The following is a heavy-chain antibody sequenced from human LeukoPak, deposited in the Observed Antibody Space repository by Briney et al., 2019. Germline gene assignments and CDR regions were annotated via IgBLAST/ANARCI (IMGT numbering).Heavy chain of an antibody. J-gene: IGHJ5*02. CDR3: ARGVVVVAPTDWFDP. CDR2: IYTSGST. D-gene: IGHD2-15*01. V-gene: IGHV4-61*02. Sequence: PSQTLSLTCTVTGGSISSGSYYWSWIRQPAGKGLEWIGRIYTSGSTNYNPSLKSRVTISVDTSKNQFSLKLSSVTAADTAVYYCARGVVVVAPTDWFDPWGQGTLVTVSS. CDR1: GGSISSGSYY.